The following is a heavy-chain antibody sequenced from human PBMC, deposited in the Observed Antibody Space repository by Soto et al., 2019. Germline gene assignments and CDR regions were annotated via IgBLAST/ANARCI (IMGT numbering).Heavy chain of an antibody. V-gene: IGHV3-48*03. J-gene: IGHJ5*02. Sequence: GGSLRLSCAASGFTCSSYEMNWVRQAPGKGLEWVSYISSSGSTIYYADSVKGRFTISRDNAKNSLYLQMNSLRAEDTAVYYCAREISTTQLPNWFDPWGQGTLVTVSS. CDR1: GFTCSSYE. D-gene: IGHD2-2*01. CDR3: AREISTTQLPNWFDP. CDR2: ISSSGSTI.